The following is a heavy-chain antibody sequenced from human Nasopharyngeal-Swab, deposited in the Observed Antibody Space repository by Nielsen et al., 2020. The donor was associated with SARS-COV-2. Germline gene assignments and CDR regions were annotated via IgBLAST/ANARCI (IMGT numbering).Heavy chain of an antibody. J-gene: IGHJ5*02. CDR3: ARGWLQSYTSWFDP. CDR2: IYYSGST. Sequence: SETLSLTCTVSGGSISSYYWSWIRQPPGKGLEWIGYIYYSGSTNYNPSLKSRVTISVDTSKSQFSLKLSSVTAADTAVYYCARGWLQSYTSWFDPWGQGTLVTVSS. V-gene: IGHV4-59*01. D-gene: IGHD5-24*01. CDR1: GGSISSYY.